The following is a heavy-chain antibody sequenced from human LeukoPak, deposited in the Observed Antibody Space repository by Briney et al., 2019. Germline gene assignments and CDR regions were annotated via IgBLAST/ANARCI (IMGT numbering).Heavy chain of an antibody. V-gene: IGHV3-48*01. Sequence: GGSLRLPCAASGFTFSSYPMSWVRQAPAKGLEWLAYISSSSSNIYYADSVRGRFTISRDNHKNSLYLQMNSLRAEDTAVYHCARGGKGYCSTTNRLPYYLDYWGQGTLVTVSS. CDR2: ISSSSSNI. CDR1: GFTFSSYP. D-gene: IGHD2-2*01. J-gene: IGHJ4*02. CDR3: ARGGKGYCSTTNRLPYYLDY.